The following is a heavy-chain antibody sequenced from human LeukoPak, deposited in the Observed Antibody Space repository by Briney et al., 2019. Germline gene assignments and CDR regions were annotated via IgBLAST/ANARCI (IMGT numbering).Heavy chain of an antibody. CDR3: AKGDSSGWYFDYYYYMDV. CDR1: GFTFSNYA. D-gene: IGHD6-19*01. Sequence: GGSLRLSCAASGFTFSNYAMSWVRQAPGKGLEWVSAISGSGGSTYYADSAKGRFTISRDNSKNTLYLQMNSLRAEDTAVYYCAKGDSSGWYFDYYYYMDVWGKGTTVTVSS. CDR2: ISGSGGST. J-gene: IGHJ6*03. V-gene: IGHV3-23*01.